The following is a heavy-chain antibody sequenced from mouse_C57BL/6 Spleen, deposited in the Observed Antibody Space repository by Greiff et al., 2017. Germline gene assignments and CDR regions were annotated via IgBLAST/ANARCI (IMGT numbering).Heavy chain of an antibody. Sequence: QVQLQQPGAELVKPGASVKLSCKASGYTFTSYWMHWVKQRPGRGLEWIGRIDPNSGGTKYNEKFKSKATLTVDKPSSTAYMQLSSLTSEDSAVYYCATSGFTTVVATDWFAYWGQGTLVTVSA. D-gene: IGHD1-1*01. CDR2: IDPNSGGT. J-gene: IGHJ3*01. CDR1: GYTFTSYW. CDR3: ATSGFTTVVATDWFAY. V-gene: IGHV1-72*01.